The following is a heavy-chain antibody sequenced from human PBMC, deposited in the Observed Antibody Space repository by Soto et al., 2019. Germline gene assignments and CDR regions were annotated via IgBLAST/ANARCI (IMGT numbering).Heavy chain of an antibody. CDR1: GFTFSSYG. CDR2: ISYDGSNK. CDR3: AKEQGFSSSPADAFDI. V-gene: IGHV3-30*18. J-gene: IGHJ3*02. Sequence: GGSLRLSCAASGFTFSSYGMHWVRQAPGKGLEWVAVISYDGSNKYYADSVKGRFTISRDNSKNTLYLQMNSLRAEDTAVYYCAKEQGFSSSPADAFDIWGQGTMVTVSS. D-gene: IGHD6-13*01.